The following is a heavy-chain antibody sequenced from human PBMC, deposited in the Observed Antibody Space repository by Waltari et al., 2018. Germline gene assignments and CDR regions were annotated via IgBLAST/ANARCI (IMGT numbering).Heavy chain of an antibody. CDR2: ISAYNGKT. J-gene: IGHJ4*02. Sequence: QVKMVQSGAEVKKPGASVKVSCKAAGYNFTTYGISWVRQAPGQGLEWMGWISAYNGKTDYAQGLQGRLTLTTDTSTSTAYMELRSLRSDDTAVYYCARDDTSEGWFGELVFPPFDYWGQGTLVTVSS. CDR1: GYNFTTYG. CDR3: ARDDTSEGWFGELVFPPFDY. D-gene: IGHD3-10*01. V-gene: IGHV1-18*04.